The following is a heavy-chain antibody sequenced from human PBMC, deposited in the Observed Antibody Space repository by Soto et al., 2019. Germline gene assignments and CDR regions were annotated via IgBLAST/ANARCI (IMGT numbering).Heavy chain of an antibody. CDR1: GYTFNNYG. CDR3: TKNSPSLYDS. V-gene: IGHV1-18*01. CDR2: ISVYNGYA. D-gene: IGHD2-15*01. Sequence: ASVKVSCKASGYTFNNYGISWVRQAPGQGLEWMGWISVYNGYANYAQKLQGRVLMTADTSTNTAYMELSSLRSDDTAMYYCTKNSPSLYDSWGQGSLVTVSS. J-gene: IGHJ5*01.